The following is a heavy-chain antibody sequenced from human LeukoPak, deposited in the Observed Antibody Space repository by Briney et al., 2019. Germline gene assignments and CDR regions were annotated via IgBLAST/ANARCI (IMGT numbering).Heavy chain of an antibody. D-gene: IGHD7-27*01. CDR1: GGSISSSSYY. Sequence: PSETLSLTCTVSGGSISSSSYYRSWIRQSPGKGLEWIGYIYYTGTSYNPSLKSRVTISADTSKNQFSLKLISVTAADTAVYYCASRKLGNDYWGQGTLVTVSS. CDR2: IYYTGT. J-gene: IGHJ4*02. V-gene: IGHV4-61*01. CDR3: ASRKLGNDY.